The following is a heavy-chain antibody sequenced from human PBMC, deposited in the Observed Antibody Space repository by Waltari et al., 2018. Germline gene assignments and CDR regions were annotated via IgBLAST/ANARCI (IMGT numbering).Heavy chain of an antibody. V-gene: IGHV7-4-1*02. CDR1: GYILTNYA. J-gene: IGHJ4*02. CDR3: ARGIQLWGRGSWYFDN. CDR2: INIKPGNP. Sequence: QVQLVQSGSELKKPGAAGKVSCKASGYILTNYAMNGVRQAPGQGLEWMGWINIKPGNPTYDQGFRGRFVFSLDTSVSTASLQISSLKAEDTAVYYCARGIQLWGRGSWYFDNWGQGTLVTVSS. D-gene: IGHD3-16*01.